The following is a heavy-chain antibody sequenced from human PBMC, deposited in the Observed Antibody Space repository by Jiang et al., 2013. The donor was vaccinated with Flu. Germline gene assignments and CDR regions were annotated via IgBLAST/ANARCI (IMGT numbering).Heavy chain of an antibody. CDR3: ARERYYYDSSGYPVNYFDY. CDR2: INGNGGTT. V-gene: IGHV3-23*01. Sequence: LRLSCAASGFTFSTHAMSWVRQAPGKGLEWVSTINGNGGTTYYADSVKGRFTSSRDNSKNTMYVQMNSLRAEDTAVYYCARERYYYDSSGYPVNYFDYWGQGTLVTVSS. CDR1: GFTFSTHA. D-gene: IGHD3-22*01. J-gene: IGHJ4*02.